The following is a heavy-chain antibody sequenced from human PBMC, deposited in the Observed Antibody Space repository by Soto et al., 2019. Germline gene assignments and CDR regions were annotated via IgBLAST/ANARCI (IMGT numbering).Heavy chain of an antibody. V-gene: IGHV3-23*01. CDR1: GFTFSSYA. D-gene: IGHD1-1*01. CDR3: AKFGMATTKRSPPYYIDY. Sequence: EVQVLESGGGLVQPGGSLRLSCAASGFTFSSYAMSWVRQAPGKGLEWVSSISGSGGGTYYADSVKGRFTFSRVNSKNTLYLQMNSLRAEDTAVYYCAKFGMATTKRSPPYYIDYWGQGALVTVSS. J-gene: IGHJ4*02. CDR2: ISGSGGGT.